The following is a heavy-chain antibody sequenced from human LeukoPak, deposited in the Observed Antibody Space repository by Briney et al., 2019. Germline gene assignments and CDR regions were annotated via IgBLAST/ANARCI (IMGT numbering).Heavy chain of an antibody. Sequence: GGSLRLSCAASGFTFSGFSMSWVRQSPTKGLEWVANIKQDGSGRYYVDSVKGRFTISRDNAKNSLSLQMNNLRVEDTAVYYCARAGSHWHYVYWGQGTVVTVSS. CDR3: ARAGSHWHYVY. CDR2: IKQDGSGR. CDR1: GFTFSGFS. J-gene: IGHJ4*02. D-gene: IGHD3-10*01. V-gene: IGHV3-7*01.